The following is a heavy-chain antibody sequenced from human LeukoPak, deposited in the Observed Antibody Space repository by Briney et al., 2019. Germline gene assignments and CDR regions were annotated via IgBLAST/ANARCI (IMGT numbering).Heavy chain of an antibody. V-gene: IGHV1-8*03. CDR1: GYIFSTYD. D-gene: IGHD3-3*01. CDR3: ARQSEFLEWLYYFDS. Sequence: ASVKVSCKASGYIFSTYDIHWVRQATGQGLEWMGWVNPNSGNTDFAQKFQGRLTITRNTSISTVYMALSSLRSEDTAVYYCARQSEFLEWLYYFDSWGKGTLVTVSS. CDR2: VNPNSGNT. J-gene: IGHJ4*02.